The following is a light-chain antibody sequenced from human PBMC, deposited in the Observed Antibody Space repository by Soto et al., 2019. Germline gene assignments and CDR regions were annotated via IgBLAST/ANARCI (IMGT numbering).Light chain of an antibody. CDR3: CTYAGSFHQ. CDR2: DVT. Sequence: QSALTQPRSVSGSPGQAVTISCTGTNSDVRNYNFVSWYQHHPGKAPKLMIYDVTKRPSGVPDRFSGSKSGNTASLTISGLQPEDEADYYCCTYAGSFHQFGGGTKVTVL. J-gene: IGLJ3*02. CDR1: NSDVRNYNF. V-gene: IGLV2-11*01.